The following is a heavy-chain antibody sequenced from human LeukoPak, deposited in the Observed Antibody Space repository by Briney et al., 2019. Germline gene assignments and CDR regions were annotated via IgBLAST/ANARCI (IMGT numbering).Heavy chain of an antibody. Sequence: SETLSLTCAVSGGSISSGGYSWSWIRQPPGKGLEWIGYIYHSGRTYYNPSLKSRVTISIDRSKNQFSLRLRSVTDADTAVYYCARGGGEEFGEYDVFDYWGQGTLVTVSS. CDR1: GGSISSGGYS. CDR3: ARGGGEEFGEYDVFDY. CDR2: IYHSGRT. D-gene: IGHD3-10*01. J-gene: IGHJ4*02. V-gene: IGHV4-30-2*01.